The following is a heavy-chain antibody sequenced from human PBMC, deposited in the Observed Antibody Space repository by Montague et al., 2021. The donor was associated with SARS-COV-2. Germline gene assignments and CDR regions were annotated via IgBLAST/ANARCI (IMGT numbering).Heavy chain of an antibody. V-gene: IGHV4-61*08. CDR2: TYYSGNTYT. CDR1: GDSVSSGAYY. J-gene: IGHJ5*02. D-gene: IGHD3-22*01. CDR3: AREYFDSSGLVWIDP. Sequence: SETLSLTCTVSGDSVSSGAYYWSWIRQPPGKGQEWIAYTYYSGNTYTKYNPSLESRVSISVDTSKNQFSLKLTSGSAADTAVYYCAREYFDSSGLVWIDPWGQGTLVIVSS.